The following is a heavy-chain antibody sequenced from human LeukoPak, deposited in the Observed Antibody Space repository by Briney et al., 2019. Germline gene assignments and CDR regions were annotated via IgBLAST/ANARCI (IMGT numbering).Heavy chain of an antibody. CDR1: GGSFSGYY. Sequence: PSETLSLTCAVYGGSFSGYYWSWIRQPPGKGLEWIGEINHSGSTNYNPSLKSRVTISVDTSKNQFSLKLSSVTAADTAVYYCARGDTYGSGSYYNRYYFDYWGQGTLVTVSS. CDR2: INHSGST. V-gene: IGHV4-34*01. D-gene: IGHD3-10*01. CDR3: ARGDTYGSGSYYNRYYFDY. J-gene: IGHJ4*02.